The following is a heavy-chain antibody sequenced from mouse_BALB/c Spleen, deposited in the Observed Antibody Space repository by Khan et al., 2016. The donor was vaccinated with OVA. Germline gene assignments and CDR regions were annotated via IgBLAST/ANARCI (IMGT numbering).Heavy chain of an antibody. CDR3: AKGVWAHYYTLDY. J-gene: IGHJ4*01. V-gene: IGHV2-6-5*01. CDR2: IWGGGST. CDR1: GFSLSDYG. Sequence: QVQLQQSGPGLVAPSQNLSITCTVSGFSLSDYGVSWIRQTPGKGLEWLGVIWGGGSTYYNSALRSRLSISKDNSKSQVFLKMTSLQSDDSAMFYCAKGVWAHYYTLDYWGQGTSVTGSA.